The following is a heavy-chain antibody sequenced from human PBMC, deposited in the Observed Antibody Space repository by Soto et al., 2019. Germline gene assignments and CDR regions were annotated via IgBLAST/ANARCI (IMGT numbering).Heavy chain of an antibody. Sequence: EVQLVESGGGLVKPGGSLRLSCAASGFTFSSYSMNWVRQAPGKGLEWVSSISSSSSYIYYADSVKGRFTISRDNAKNSLYLQMNCLRAEDTAVYNCGKEAGELSTRSFDYWGQGTLVTVSS. CDR3: GKEAGELSTRSFDY. V-gene: IGHV3-21*01. CDR2: ISSSSSYI. D-gene: IGHD3-16*02. CDR1: GFTFSSYS. J-gene: IGHJ4*02.